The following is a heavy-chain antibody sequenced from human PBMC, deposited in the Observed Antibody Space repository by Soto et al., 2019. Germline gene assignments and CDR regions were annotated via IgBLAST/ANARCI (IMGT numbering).Heavy chain of an antibody. CDR1: GFTFSSYA. V-gene: IGHV3-30-3*01. D-gene: IGHD3-9*01. CDR2: ISYDGSNK. Sequence: GGSLRLSCAASGFTFSSYAMNWVRQAPGKGLEWVAVISYDGSNKYYADPVKGRFTISRDNSKNTVYLQMSSLKTEDTAVYYCANQIRYFDWFFPFDYWGPGALFTVSS. CDR3: ANQIRYFDWFFPFDY. J-gene: IGHJ4*02.